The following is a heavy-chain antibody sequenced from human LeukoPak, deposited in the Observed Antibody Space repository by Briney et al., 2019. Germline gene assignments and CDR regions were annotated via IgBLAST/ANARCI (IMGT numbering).Heavy chain of an antibody. D-gene: IGHD3-3*01. J-gene: IGHJ4*02. CDR2: IYNSGST. Sequence: KPSETLSLTCTVSGGSISSYYWSWIRQPPGKGLEWIGYIYNSGSTNYNPSPKSRVTISVETSKNQFSQKLRSMPAADTAVNYCAGGGGVISSPSGFDYWGQGTLVTVFS. CDR1: GGSISSYY. CDR3: AGGGGVISSPSGFDY. V-gene: IGHV4-59*12.